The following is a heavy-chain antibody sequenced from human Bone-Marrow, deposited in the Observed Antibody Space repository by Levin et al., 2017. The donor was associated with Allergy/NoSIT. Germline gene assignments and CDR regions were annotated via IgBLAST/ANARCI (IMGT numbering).Heavy chain of an antibody. D-gene: IGHD6-6*01. CDR1: GFTFSDYW. V-gene: IGHV3-74*01. CDR2: IKSDGSIT. CDR3: ARDLGDSSASLDP. Sequence: GESLKISCAASGFTFSDYWMHWVRQAPGKGLVWVSRIKSDGSITGYADFVKGRMTISRDNAKNTLYLQMNSLRVEDTAVYYCARDLGDSSASLDPWGQGTLVTVSS. J-gene: IGHJ5*02.